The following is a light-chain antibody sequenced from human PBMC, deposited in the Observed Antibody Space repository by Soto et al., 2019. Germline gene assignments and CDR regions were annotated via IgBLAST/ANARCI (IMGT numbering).Light chain of an antibody. CDR1: SSDVGGYNY. J-gene: IGLJ1*01. CDR2: DVS. CDR3: SSYTSTSTPYV. V-gene: IGLV2-14*01. Sequence: QSALTQPASMSGSPGQSITISCTGTSSDVGGYNYVSWYQQHPGKAPKVMIYDVSNRPSGVSNRFSGSKSGNTASLTISGLQAEDEADYYCSSYTSTSTPYVFGTGTKLTVL.